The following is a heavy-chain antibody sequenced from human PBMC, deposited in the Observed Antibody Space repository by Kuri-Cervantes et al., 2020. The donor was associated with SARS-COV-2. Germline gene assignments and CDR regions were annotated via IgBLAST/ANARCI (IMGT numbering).Heavy chain of an antibody. CDR1: GYTFTGYY. J-gene: IGHJ4*02. V-gene: IGHV1-2*02. Sequence: ASVKVSCKASGYTFTGYYMHWVRQAPGQGLEWMGWINPTSGGTNYAQKFQGRVTMTRDTSISTAYMELSRLRSDDTAVYYCARDRGGTTVTTYNTFDYWGQGTLVTVSS. D-gene: IGHD4-17*01. CDR2: INPTSGGT. CDR3: ARDRGGTTVTTYNTFDY.